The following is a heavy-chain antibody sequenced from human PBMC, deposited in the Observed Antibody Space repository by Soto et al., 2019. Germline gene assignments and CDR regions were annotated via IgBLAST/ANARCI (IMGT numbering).Heavy chain of an antibody. J-gene: IGHJ6*02. Sequence: QVQLVESGGGVVQPGRSLRLSCAASGFTFSSYAMHWVRQAPGKGLEWVAVISYDGSNKYYADSVKGRFTISRHNSKNTLYLQMNSLRAEDTAVYYCARDKGSSSWYGYYYYGMDVWGQGTTVTVSS. CDR3: ARDKGSSSWYGYYYYGMDV. CDR1: GFTFSSYA. V-gene: IGHV3-30-3*01. CDR2: ISYDGSNK. D-gene: IGHD6-13*01.